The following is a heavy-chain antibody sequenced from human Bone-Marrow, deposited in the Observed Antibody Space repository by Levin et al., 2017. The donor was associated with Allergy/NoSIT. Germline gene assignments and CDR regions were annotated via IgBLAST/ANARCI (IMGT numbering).Heavy chain of an antibody. CDR3: AREPPDIVVVPANY. D-gene: IGHD2-2*01. J-gene: IGHJ4*02. V-gene: IGHV3-30-3*01. CDR1: GFTFSSYA. Sequence: GGSLRLSCAASGFTFSSYAMHWVRQAPGKGLEWVAVISYDGSNKYYADSVKGRFTISRDNSKNTLYLQMNSLRAEDTAVYYCAREPPDIVVVPANYWGQGTLVTVSS. CDR2: ISYDGSNK.